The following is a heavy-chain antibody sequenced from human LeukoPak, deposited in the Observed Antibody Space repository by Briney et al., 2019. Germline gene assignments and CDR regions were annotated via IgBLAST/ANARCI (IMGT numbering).Heavy chain of an antibody. Sequence: SETLSLTCAVYGVSFSGYYWSWIRQPPGKGLEWIGEINHSGSTNYNPSLKSRVTISVDTSKNQFSLKLSSVTAADTAVYYCASRETLYYYDSSGSFDYWGQGTLVTVSS. CDR3: ASRETLYYYDSSGSFDY. J-gene: IGHJ4*02. CDR2: INHSGST. V-gene: IGHV4-34*01. CDR1: GVSFSGYY. D-gene: IGHD3-22*01.